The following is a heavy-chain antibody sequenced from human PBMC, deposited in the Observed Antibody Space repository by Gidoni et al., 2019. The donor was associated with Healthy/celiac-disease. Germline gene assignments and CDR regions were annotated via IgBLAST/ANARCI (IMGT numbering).Heavy chain of an antibody. CDR1: GCPFSSYA. D-gene: IGHD6-19*01. V-gene: IGHV3-23*01. CDR3: AKDVAGIAVAGASFDY. J-gene: IGHJ4*02. CDR2: SSGSGGST. Sequence: EVQLLEAGGGWVQPGGSLRPSCAASGCPFSSYAMSCVRHAPGKGLEGVSASSGSGGSTYYADSVRGRFTISRDNSKNTLYLQMNSLRAEDTAVYYCAKDVAGIAVAGASFDYWGQGTLVTVSS.